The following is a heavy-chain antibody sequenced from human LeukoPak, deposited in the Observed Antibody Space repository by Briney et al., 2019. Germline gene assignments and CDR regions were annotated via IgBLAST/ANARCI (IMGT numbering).Heavy chain of an antibody. CDR2: INHSGST. V-gene: IGHV4-34*01. J-gene: IGHJ5*02. CDR3: ARDSSLSDWFDP. CDR1: GGSFSGYY. Sequence: SETLSLTCAVYGGSFSGYYWSWIRQPPGKGLEWIGEINHSGSTNYNPSLKSRVTISVDTSKNQFSLKLSSVTAADTAVYYCARDSSLSDWFDPWGQGTLVTVSS.